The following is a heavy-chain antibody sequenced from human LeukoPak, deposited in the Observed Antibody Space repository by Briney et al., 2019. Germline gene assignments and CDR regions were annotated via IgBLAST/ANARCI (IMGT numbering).Heavy chain of an antibody. D-gene: IGHD3-10*02. CDR3: AELGITMIGGV. V-gene: IGHV3-48*03. CDR1: GFTFSSYE. J-gene: IGHJ6*04. Sequence: GSLRLSCAASGFTFSSYEMNWVRQAPGKGLEWVSYISSSGSTIYYADSVKGRFTISRDNAKNSLYLQMNSLRAEDTAVYYCAELGITMIGGVWGKGATVTISS. CDR2: ISSSGSTI.